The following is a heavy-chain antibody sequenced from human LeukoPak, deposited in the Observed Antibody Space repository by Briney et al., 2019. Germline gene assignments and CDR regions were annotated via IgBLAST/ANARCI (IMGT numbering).Heavy chain of an antibody. CDR3: AREGYCSGGSCSWFDP. J-gene: IGHJ5*02. CDR1: GYTFTGYY. D-gene: IGHD2-15*01. CDR2: INPNSGGS. Sequence: ASVKVSCKASGYTFTGYYMHWVRQAPGQGLEWMGRINPNSGGSNYAQKFQGRVTMTRDTCISTAYMELSRLRSDDTAVYYCAREGYCSGGSCSWFDPWGQGTLVTVSS. V-gene: IGHV1-2*06.